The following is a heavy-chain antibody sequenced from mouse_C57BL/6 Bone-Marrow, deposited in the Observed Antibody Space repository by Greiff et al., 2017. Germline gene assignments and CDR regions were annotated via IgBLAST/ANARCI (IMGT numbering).Heavy chain of an antibody. J-gene: IGHJ2*01. V-gene: IGHV1-81*01. CDR3: ARPYYYGSSYGVLYYFDY. Sequence: QVQLKQSGAELARPGASVKLSCKASGYTFPSYGISWVKQRTGQGLEWIGEIYPRSGNTYYNEKFKGKATLTADKSSSTAYMELRSLTSEDSAVYFCARPYYYGSSYGVLYYFDYWGQGTTLTVSS. CDR2: IYPRSGNT. D-gene: IGHD1-1*01. CDR1: GYTFPSYG.